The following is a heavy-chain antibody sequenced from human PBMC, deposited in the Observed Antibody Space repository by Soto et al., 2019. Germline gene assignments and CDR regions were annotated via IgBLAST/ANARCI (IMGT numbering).Heavy chain of an antibody. Sequence: QVQLVQSGAEVKKPGSSVKVSCKASGGTFSSYAISWVRQAPGQGLEWMGGIIPIFGTANYAQKFQGRVTISADESTSTAYMGLSSVRFEDTAVYYCARDWYDAGYCSSTSCYYYYYYGMDVWGQGTTVTVSS. J-gene: IGHJ6*02. V-gene: IGHV1-69*01. D-gene: IGHD2-2*01. CDR1: GGTFSSYA. CDR3: ARDWYDAGYCSSTSCYYYYYYGMDV. CDR2: IIPIFGTA.